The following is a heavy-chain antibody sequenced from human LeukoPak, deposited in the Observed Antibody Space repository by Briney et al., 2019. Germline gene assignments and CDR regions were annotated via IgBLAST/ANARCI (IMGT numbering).Heavy chain of an antibody. J-gene: IGHJ4*02. CDR3: AREVLAALDY. D-gene: IGHD6-6*01. CDR1: GFTFSSYS. Sequence: GGSLRLSCAASGFTFSSYSMNWFRQAPGKGLEWVSYISSSSSTIYYADSVKGRFTISRDNAKNSLYLQMNSLRAEDTAVYYCAREVLAALDYWGQGTLVTVSS. CDR2: ISSSSSTI. V-gene: IGHV3-48*01.